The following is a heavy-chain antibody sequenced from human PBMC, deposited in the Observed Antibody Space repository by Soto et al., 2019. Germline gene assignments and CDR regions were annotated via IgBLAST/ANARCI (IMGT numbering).Heavy chain of an antibody. Sequence: QVQLVESGGGVVQPGRSLRLSCAASGFTFNLYGMHWVRQATGKGLEWVAAIAKDGSDIHYIDSVRGRFTISRDNSENTLYLQMDSLRGDDSAVYYCARAAAYDRSGYYYYFEYWGHGTQVTVSS. D-gene: IGHD3-22*01. J-gene: IGHJ4*01. CDR3: ARAAAYDRSGYYYYFEY. CDR1: GFTFNLYG. CDR2: IAKDGSDI. V-gene: IGHV3-30*03.